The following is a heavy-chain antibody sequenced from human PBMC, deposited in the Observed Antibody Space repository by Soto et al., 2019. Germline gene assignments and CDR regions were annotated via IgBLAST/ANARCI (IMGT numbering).Heavy chain of an antibody. D-gene: IGHD6-13*01. V-gene: IGHV4-34*01. Sequence: SEILSLTCAVYGGSFSGYYWSWIRQPPGKGLKWIGEINHSGSTDYNPSLKSRVTISVDTSKNQFSLKLSSVTAADTAVYYCARGPTFYSSSSNYYYYMDVWGKGTTVTVSS. CDR2: INHSGST. CDR1: GGSFSGYY. CDR3: ARGPTFYSSSSNYYYYMDV. J-gene: IGHJ6*03.